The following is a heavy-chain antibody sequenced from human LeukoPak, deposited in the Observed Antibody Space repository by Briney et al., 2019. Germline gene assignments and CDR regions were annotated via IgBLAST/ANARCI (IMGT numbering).Heavy chain of an antibody. CDR3: ARSPGIASSFDY. Sequence: GGSLRLSCAASGFTFSSYGMHWVRQAPGKGLEWVAVIWYDGSNKYYADSVKGRFTISRDNSKNTLYLQMNSLRAEDMAVYYCARSPGIASSFDYWGQGTLVTVSS. D-gene: IGHD6-13*01. CDR2: IWYDGSNK. V-gene: IGHV3-33*01. J-gene: IGHJ4*02. CDR1: GFTFSSYG.